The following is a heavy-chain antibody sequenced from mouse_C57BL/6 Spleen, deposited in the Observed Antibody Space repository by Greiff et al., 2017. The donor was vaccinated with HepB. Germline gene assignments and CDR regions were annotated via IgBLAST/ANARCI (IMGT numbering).Heavy chain of an antibody. D-gene: IGHD1-1*01. CDR2: INPSSGYT. Sequence: VQLQQSGAELARPGASVKMSCKASGYTFTSYTMHWVKQRPGQGLEWIGYINPSSGYTKYNQKFKDKATLTADKSSSTAYMQLSSLTSEDSAVYYCARNCYGSSYWYFDVWGTGTTVTVSS. CDR3: ARNCYGSSYWYFDV. V-gene: IGHV1-4*01. CDR1: GYTFTSYT. J-gene: IGHJ1*03.